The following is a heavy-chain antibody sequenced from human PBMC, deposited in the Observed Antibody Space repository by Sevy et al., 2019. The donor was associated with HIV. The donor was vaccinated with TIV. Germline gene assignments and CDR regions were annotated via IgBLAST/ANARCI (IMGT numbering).Heavy chain of an antibody. CDR1: AFTFSSYW. D-gene: IGHD4-17*01. CDR2: IKQDGSEK. J-gene: IGHJ3*02. Sequence: GGSLRLSCAASAFTFSSYWMSWVRQAPGKGLEWVANIKQDGSEKYYVDSVKGRFTISRDNAKNSLYLQMNSLRAEDTAVYYCARDYGDSDAFDIWGQGTMVTVSS. V-gene: IGHV3-7*01. CDR3: ARDYGDSDAFDI.